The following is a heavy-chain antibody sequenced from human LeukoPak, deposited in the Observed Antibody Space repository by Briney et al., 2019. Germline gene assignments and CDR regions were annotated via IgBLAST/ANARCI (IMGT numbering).Heavy chain of an antibody. V-gene: IGHV3-53*01. Sequence: PGGSLRLSCAASGFTVSSNYMSWVRQAPGKGLEWVSVIYSGGSTYYADSVKGRFTISRDNAKNSLYLQMNSLRAEDTAVYYCARELAAAGTFDYWGQGTLVTVSS. CDR1: GFTVSSNY. D-gene: IGHD6-13*01. CDR2: IYSGGST. CDR3: ARELAAAGTFDY. J-gene: IGHJ4*02.